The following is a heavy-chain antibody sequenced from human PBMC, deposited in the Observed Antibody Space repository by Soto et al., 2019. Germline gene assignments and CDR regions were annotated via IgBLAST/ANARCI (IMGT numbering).Heavy chain of an antibody. CDR1: GASIAGGSYY. J-gene: IGHJ5*02. D-gene: IGHD5-12*01. CDR3: ARDQYSGYDFAL. CDR2: IPSRGRP. V-gene: IGHV4-30-4*01. Sequence: QVQLRESGPGLVKPSQTLLLTCSVSGASIAGGSYYWSWLRQPPGKGLEWIGYIPSRGRPSYHPSLASRSTISSDTSKNQLSLQVTSVTAADTAVYYCARDQYSGYDFALWGQGTLVTVSS.